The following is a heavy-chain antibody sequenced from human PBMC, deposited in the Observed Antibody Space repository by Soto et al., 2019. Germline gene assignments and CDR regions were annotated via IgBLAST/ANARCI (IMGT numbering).Heavy chain of an antibody. CDR3: AIAVAGPTAIAY. J-gene: IGHJ4*02. CDR2: INGDGSST. CDR1: GFTISSYW. V-gene: IGHV3-74*01. Sequence: EVQLVESGGGLVQPGASLRLSCVVSGFTISSYWMHWVRQAPGKGLVWVSRINGDGSSTNYADSVKGRFTISRDNAKNTLDLQMNTLRAEDTAVYYCAIAVAGPTAIAYWGQGNQVTVSS. D-gene: IGHD6-19*01.